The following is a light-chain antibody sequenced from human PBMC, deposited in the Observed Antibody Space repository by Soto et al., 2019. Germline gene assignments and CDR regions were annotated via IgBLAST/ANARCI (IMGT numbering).Light chain of an antibody. CDR2: EVS. CDR1: SSDVGAYNY. J-gene: IGLJ2*01. V-gene: IGLV2-8*01. CDR3: TSHTGSSILL. Sequence: QSALTQPPSASGSPGQSVTISCTGTSSDVGAYNYVSWYQQHPGKAPKLMIYEVSKRPSGVPDRFSGSKSGNTASLTVSGLQAEDEADYYCTSHTGSSILLFGGGTQLTVL.